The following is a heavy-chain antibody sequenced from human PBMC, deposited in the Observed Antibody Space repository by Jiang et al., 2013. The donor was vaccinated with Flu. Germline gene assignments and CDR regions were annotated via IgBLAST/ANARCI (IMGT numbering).Heavy chain of an antibody. CDR3: ATGQWLGD. V-gene: IGHV4-4*07. CDR1: GSSISRYH. D-gene: IGHD6-19*01. J-gene: IGHJ4*02. CDR2: VYTGGST. Sequence: GSGLVKPSETLSLTCTVSGSSISRYHWSWIRQPAGKGLEWIGRVYTGGSTNYNPSLKSRITMSVDTSKNQFSLKLRSLTAADTAVYYCATGQWLGDWGQGTPVTVSS.